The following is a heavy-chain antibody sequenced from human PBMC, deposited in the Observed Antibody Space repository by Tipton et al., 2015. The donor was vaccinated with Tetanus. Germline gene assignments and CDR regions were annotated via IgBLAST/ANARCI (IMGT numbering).Heavy chain of an antibody. Sequence: TLSLTCTVSGGSISTYYWSWVRQPPGRGLEWIWNVHNSGSTKYSPSLRSRVTLSVDTSKNQFSLKLSAVTAADTAVYYCARIGWPQQNKPAFDLWGQGTMVTVSP. J-gene: IGHJ3*01. CDR2: VHNSGST. CDR3: ARIGWPQQNKPAFDL. CDR1: GGSISTYY. V-gene: IGHV4-59*01. D-gene: IGHD6-19*01.